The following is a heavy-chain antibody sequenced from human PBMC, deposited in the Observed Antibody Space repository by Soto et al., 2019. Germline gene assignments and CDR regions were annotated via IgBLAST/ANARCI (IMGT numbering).Heavy chain of an antibody. CDR3: ARYSGKYQGPIDY. D-gene: IGHD1-26*01. CDR2: ISYDGSNK. CDR1: GFTFSHYG. V-gene: IGHV3-30*03. Sequence: QVQLVESGGGVVQPGRSLRLSCAASGFTFSHYGIHWVRQAPGKGREWLAVISYDGSNKHYADSVKGRFTVSRDNSKNTLYLQMNSLRAEDMAVYFCARYSGKYQGPIDYWGQGTLVTVSS. J-gene: IGHJ4*02.